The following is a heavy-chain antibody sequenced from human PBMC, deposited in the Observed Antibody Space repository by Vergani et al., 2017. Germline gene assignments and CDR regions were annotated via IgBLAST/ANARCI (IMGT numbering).Heavy chain of an antibody. J-gene: IGHJ4*02. CDR1: GGSLSSGSYY. CDR2: IYTSGST. V-gene: IGHV4-61*02. Sequence: QVQLQESGPGLVKPSQTLSLTCTVSGGSLSSGSYYWSWIRQPAGKGLEWIGRIYTSGSTNYNPSLKSRVTISVDTSKNQFSLKLSSVTAADTAVYYCARDGDGYSSGTLDYWGQGTLVTVSS. CDR3: ARDGDGYSSGTLDY. D-gene: IGHD6-25*01.